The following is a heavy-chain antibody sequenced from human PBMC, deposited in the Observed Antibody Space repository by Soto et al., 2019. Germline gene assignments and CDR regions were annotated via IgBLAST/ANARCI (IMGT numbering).Heavy chain of an antibody. J-gene: IGHJ4*02. Sequence: SVQVSCKASGGTFSSYAISWVRQAPVQGLEWMGGIIPIFGTANYAQKFQGRVTITADKSTSTAYMELSSLRSEDTAVYYCARAHRIAEAGEFDYWGQGTLVTVSS. CDR2: IIPIFGTA. CDR3: ARAHRIAEAGEFDY. D-gene: IGHD6-19*01. CDR1: GGTFSSYA. V-gene: IGHV1-69*06.